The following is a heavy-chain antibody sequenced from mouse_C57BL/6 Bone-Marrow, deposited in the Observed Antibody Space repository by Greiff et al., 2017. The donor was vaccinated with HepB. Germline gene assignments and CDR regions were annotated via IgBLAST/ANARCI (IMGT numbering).Heavy chain of an antibody. CDR1: GYAFSSYW. J-gene: IGHJ4*01. CDR2: IYPGDGDT. V-gene: IGHV1-80*01. D-gene: IGHD2-4*01. Sequence: VQLQQSGAELVKPGASVKISCKASGYAFSSYWMNWVKQRPGKGLEWIGQIYPGDGDTNYNGKFKGKATLTADKSSSTAYMQLSSLTSEDSAVYFCAIIYYDYDRGYYYAMDYWGQGTSVTVSS. CDR3: AIIYYDYDRGYYYAMDY.